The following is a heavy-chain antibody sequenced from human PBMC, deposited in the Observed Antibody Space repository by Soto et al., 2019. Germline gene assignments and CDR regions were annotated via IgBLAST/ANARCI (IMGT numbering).Heavy chain of an antibody. CDR3: ARLPFPWGWFDP. J-gene: IGHJ5*02. Sequence: GGSLRLSCAASGFTFSSYAMHWVRQAPGKGLEWVAAISFDGSKKYYADSVKDRFTISRDNSKNSLYLQMNNVRTEDTAVYYCARLPFPWGWFDPWGQGTLVTVSS. CDR1: GFTFSSYA. CDR2: ISFDGSKK. V-gene: IGHV3-30-3*01. D-gene: IGHD3-16*01.